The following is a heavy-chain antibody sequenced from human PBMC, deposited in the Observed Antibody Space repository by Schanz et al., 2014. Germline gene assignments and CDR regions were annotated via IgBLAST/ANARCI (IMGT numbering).Heavy chain of an antibody. V-gene: IGHV3-74*01. CDR1: GFTFSSYW. D-gene: IGHD3-10*01. CDR3: AGRAQWFGGNCFDP. J-gene: IGHJ5*02. CDR2: IKSDGSST. Sequence: EVQLVESGGGLVQPGGSLRLSCAASGFTFSSYWMHWVRQVPGKGLVWVSRIKSDGSSTSYADSVKGRFTISRDNAKNTMYLQMNSLRSEDAAVYYCAGRAQWFGGNCFDPWGQGTLVTVSS.